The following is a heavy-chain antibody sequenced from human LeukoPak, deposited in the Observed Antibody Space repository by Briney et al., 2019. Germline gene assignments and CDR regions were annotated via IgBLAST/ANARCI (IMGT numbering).Heavy chain of an antibody. D-gene: IGHD6-19*01. J-gene: IGHJ4*02. V-gene: IGHV4-30-2*01. Sequence: SQTLSLTCAVSGGSISSGGYSWSWIRQPPGKGLEWIGYIYHSGSTYYNPSLKSRVTISVDRSKNQFSLKLSSVTAADTAVYYCARDSGTLAVAGTFDYWGQGTLVTVSS. CDR2: IYHSGST. CDR3: ARDSGTLAVAGTFDY. CDR1: GGSISSGGYS.